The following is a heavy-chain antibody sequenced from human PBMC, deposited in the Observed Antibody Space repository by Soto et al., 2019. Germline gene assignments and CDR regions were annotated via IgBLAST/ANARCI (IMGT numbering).Heavy chain of an antibody. Sequence: QVQLVQSGAEVKKPGSSVKVSCTASGGTFSSYAISWVRQAPGQWLEWMGGIIPIFGTANYAQKFEGRVTITAGESTSTAYMELGSLRSEDTGVYDCARDQCGGDCYSISYYYGMDVWGQGTTVTVSS. V-gene: IGHV1-69*01. CDR2: IIPIFGTA. D-gene: IGHD2-21*02. CDR1: GGTFSSYA. CDR3: ARDQCGGDCYSISYYYGMDV. J-gene: IGHJ6*02.